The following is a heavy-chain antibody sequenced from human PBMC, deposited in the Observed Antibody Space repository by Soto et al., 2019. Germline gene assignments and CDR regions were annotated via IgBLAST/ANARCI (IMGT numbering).Heavy chain of an antibody. J-gene: IGHJ5*01. Sequence: QVTLKESGPVLVKPTETLTLRCTVSGLSITDSEMGVRWIRQPPGQPLEWLAHIDSSGEKSYRTFLKTRSATSKDTSKSQIVLTMTNMDPADTATYYCARRHLAVAVSPWFDSWGQGIPVTVSS. CDR2: IDSSGEK. D-gene: IGHD6-19*01. CDR3: ARRHLAVAVSPWFDS. V-gene: IGHV2-26*01. CDR1: GLSITDSEMG.